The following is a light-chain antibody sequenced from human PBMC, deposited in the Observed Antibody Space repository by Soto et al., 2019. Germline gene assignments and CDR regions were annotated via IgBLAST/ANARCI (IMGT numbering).Light chain of an antibody. Sequence: DIVLTQSPATLSLSPGERATLSCRASQSVSSYLAWYQQKPGQAPRLLIYEASSRATGIPARFSGSGSGTDCTLTISRLEPEDFAVYFCQQRSNWPVTFGQGTRVEIQ. CDR2: EAS. V-gene: IGKV3-11*01. CDR1: QSVSSY. CDR3: QQRSNWPVT. J-gene: IGKJ1*01.